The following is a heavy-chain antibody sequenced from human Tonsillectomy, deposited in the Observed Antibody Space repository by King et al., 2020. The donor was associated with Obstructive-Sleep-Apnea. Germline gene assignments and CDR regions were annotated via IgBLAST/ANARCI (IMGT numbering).Heavy chain of an antibody. CDR2: IHWNSANI. J-gene: IGHJ4*02. CDR3: AKGPSKWKLLDASSPFQD. V-gene: IGHV3-9*01. CDR1: GFSFDDYA. Sequence: VQLVESGGGLVQPGRSLRLSCAASGFSFDDYAMHWVRQAPGKGLEWVAVIHWNSANIGYADSEKGRFTISRDNAKNSLYLQMNSLRDEDTACHYCAKGPSKWKLLDASSPFQDWGQGTLVTVSS. D-gene: IGHD1-26*01.